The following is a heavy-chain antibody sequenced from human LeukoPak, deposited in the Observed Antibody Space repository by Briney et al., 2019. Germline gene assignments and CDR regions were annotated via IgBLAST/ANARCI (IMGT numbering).Heavy chain of an antibody. CDR1: GYTFTGYY. CDR3: ARDRNDFWSGYYNWFDP. J-gene: IGHJ5*02. CDR2: INPNSGGT. D-gene: IGHD3-3*01. Sequence: GASVKVSCKASGYTFTGYYMHWVRQAPGQGLEWMGRINPNSGGTSYAQKFQGRVTMTRDTAISTAYMELSRLRSDDTAVYYCARDRNDFWSGYYNWFDPWGQGTLVTVSS. V-gene: IGHV1-2*06.